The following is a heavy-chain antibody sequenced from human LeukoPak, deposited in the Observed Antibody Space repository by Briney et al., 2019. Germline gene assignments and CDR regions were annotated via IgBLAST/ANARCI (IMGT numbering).Heavy chain of an antibody. CDR1: GGSINNNKW. D-gene: IGHD2-2*01. Sequence: LSLTCDVSGGSINNNKWWSWVRQAPGKGLEWVSYISSSGTDINYADSVKGRFTISRDSTKNSLYLQMNSLRAEDTAVYYCVFPVRLPGYWGQGTLVTVSS. J-gene: IGHJ4*02. V-gene: IGHV3-11*01. CDR3: VFPVRLPGY. CDR2: ISSSGTDI.